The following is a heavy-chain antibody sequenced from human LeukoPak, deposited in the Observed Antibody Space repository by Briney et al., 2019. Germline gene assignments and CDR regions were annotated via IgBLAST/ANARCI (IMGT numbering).Heavy chain of an antibody. D-gene: IGHD3-16*02. CDR1: GFTFSSYS. J-gene: IGHJ6*02. CDR3: ARDKNYDYVWGSYRYYYYYGMDV. CDR2: ISSSSSTI. V-gene: IGHV3-48*01. Sequence: GGSLRLSCAASGFTFSSYSMNWVRQAPGKGLEWVSYISSSSSTIYYADSVKGRFTISRDNAKSSLYLQMNSLRAEDTAVYYCARDKNYDYVWGSYRYYYYYGMDVWGQGTTVTVSS.